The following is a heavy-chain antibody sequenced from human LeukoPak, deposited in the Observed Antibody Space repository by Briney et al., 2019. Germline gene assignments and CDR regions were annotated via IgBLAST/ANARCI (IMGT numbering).Heavy chain of an antibody. V-gene: IGHV1-8*01. Sequence: ASVKVSCKASGYTFTSYDINWVRQATGQGLEWMGWMNPNSGNTGYAQKFQGRVTMTRNTSISTAYMELSSLRSEDTAVYYCAKVKMDYYGSGSYPSNWFDPWGQGTLVTVSS. CDR3: AKVKMDYYGSGSYPSNWFDP. D-gene: IGHD3-10*01. CDR1: GYTFTSYD. CDR2: MNPNSGNT. J-gene: IGHJ5*02.